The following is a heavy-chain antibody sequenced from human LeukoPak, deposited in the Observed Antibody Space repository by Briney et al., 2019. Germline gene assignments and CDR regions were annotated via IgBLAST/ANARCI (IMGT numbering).Heavy chain of an antibody. CDR3: ARQHCSSTSCYSYYYYYMDV. CDR2: IYPDDSDT. D-gene: IGHD2-2*01. J-gene: IGHJ6*03. Sequence: GESLKISCKGSGYSFTNYWIGWVRQMPGKGLEWMGIIYPDDSDTRYSPSFQGQVTISADKSISTAYLQWSSLKASDTAMYYCARQHCSSTSCYSYYYYYMDVWGKGTTVTVSS. V-gene: IGHV5-51*01. CDR1: GYSFTNYW.